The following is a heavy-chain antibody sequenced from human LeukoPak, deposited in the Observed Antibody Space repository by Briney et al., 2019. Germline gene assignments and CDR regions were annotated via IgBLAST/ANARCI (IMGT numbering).Heavy chain of an antibody. D-gene: IGHD3-10*01. CDR1: GFTFDDYG. V-gene: IGHV3-20*04. CDR3: ARDDYGSGSWNDY. CDR2: IIWSGGST. Sequence: GGSLRLSCAASGFTFDDYGMSWVRQAPGKGLEWVTGIIWSGGSTGYADSVKGRFTISRDNAKNSLYLQMNSLRAEDTALYYCARDDYGSGSWNDYWGQGTLVTVSS. J-gene: IGHJ4*02.